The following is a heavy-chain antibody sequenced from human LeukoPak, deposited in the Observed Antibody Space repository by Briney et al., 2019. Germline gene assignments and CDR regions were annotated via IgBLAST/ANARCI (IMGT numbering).Heavy chain of an antibody. V-gene: IGHV4-39*07. J-gene: IGHJ4*02. CDR1: GVSISSSNSY. CDR2: INHSGST. D-gene: IGHD6-19*01. Sequence: SETLSLTCTVSGVSISSSNSYWGWIRQPPGKGLEWIGEINHSGSTNYNPSLKSRVTISVDTSKNQFSLKLSSVTAADTAVYHCARRRSSGWYMSSGVDYWGQGTLVTVSS. CDR3: ARRRSSGWYMSSGVDY.